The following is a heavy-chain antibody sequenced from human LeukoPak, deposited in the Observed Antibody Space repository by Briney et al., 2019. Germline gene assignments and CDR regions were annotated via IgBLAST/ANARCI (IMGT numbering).Heavy chain of an antibody. V-gene: IGHV3-30*02. CDR1: GFTFTNYG. J-gene: IGHJ4*02. Sequence: GGSLRLSCTTSGFTFTNYGINWVRQAPGKGLEWVAAIWYDGSKTSYTDSVKGRFTISRDNSKNTLYLQMNSLRAEDTAVYYCWYGSGRALDYWGQGTLVTVSS. CDR2: IWYDGSKT. CDR3: WYGSGRALDY. D-gene: IGHD3-10*01.